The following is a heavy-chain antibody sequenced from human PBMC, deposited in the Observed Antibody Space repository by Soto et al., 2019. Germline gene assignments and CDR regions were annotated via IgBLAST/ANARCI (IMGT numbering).Heavy chain of an antibody. J-gene: IGHJ3*02. CDR1: GASLSSSSYY. V-gene: IGHV4-39*01. D-gene: IGHD3-10*01. CDR2: VHYSENN. Sequence: PSETLSLTCTVSGASLSSSSYYWGWIRQPLGKGLEWIGSVHYSENNYFSPSLLSRVTISLDASQNQVSLNLSSVTAADTAVYFCARSRGPRNRSAFDIWGQGTMVTVSS. CDR3: ARSRGPRNRSAFDI.